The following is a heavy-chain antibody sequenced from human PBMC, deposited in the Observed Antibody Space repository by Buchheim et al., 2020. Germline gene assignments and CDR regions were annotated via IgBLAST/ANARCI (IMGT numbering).Heavy chain of an antibody. V-gene: IGHV4-59*01. Sequence: QEQLQESGPGLVKPSETLSLTCSVSGDSLNSYYWSWIRQPPGKELEWIGYIFYSGSTYYRPSLRSRAFISVDTSRNQFSLRLRSVTAADTAVYYCARGRRNCSRGWFDPWGQGT. D-gene: IGHD2-15*01. CDR3: ARGRRNCSRGWFDP. CDR2: IFYSGST. J-gene: IGHJ5*01. CDR1: GDSLNSYY.